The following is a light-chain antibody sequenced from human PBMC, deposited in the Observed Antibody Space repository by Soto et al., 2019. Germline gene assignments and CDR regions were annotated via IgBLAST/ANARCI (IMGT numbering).Light chain of an antibody. CDR1: QSVSSSY. CDR3: QQYGSSPTWT. Sequence: EIVLTQSPGTLSLSQGERATLSCRASQSVSSSYLAWYQQKPGQAPRLLIYGASSRATGIPDRFSGSGSGTDFTLTISRLEPEDCAVYYCQQYGSSPTWTFGQGTKVEIK. V-gene: IGKV3-20*01. J-gene: IGKJ1*01. CDR2: GAS.